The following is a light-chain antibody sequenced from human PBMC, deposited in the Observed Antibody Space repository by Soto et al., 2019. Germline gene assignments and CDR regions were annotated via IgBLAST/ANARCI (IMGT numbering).Light chain of an antibody. Sequence: DIVMTQSPDSLAVSLGERATINCKSSQSVLYSSNNKIYLAWYQQKPGQPPKLLIYWASTRESGVPDRFSGSGSGTDFTLTISSLQAEDVAVYYCQQYYITPPTFGQGTKLEIK. J-gene: IGKJ2*01. CDR1: QSVLYSSNNKIY. CDR2: WAS. V-gene: IGKV4-1*01. CDR3: QQYYITPPT.